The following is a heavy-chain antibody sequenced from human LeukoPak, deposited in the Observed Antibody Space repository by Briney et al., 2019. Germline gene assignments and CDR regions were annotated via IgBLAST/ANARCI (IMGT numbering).Heavy chain of an antibody. V-gene: IGHV3-30*18. Sequence: PGGSLRLSCAAPGFTFSNYGMRWVRQAPGKGLEWVAVISYDGSDKYYGDSVKGRFTISRDNSKNTLYLQMNSLRAEDTAVYYCAKDRDAVAPGSYDYWGQGTLVTVSS. D-gene: IGHD3-10*01. J-gene: IGHJ4*02. CDR1: GFTFSNYG. CDR3: AKDRDAVAPGSYDY. CDR2: ISYDGSDK.